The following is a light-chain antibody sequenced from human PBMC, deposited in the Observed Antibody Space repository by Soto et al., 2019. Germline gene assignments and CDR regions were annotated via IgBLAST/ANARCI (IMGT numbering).Light chain of an antibody. Sequence: DIQMTQSPSSLSASVGDRVTITCRASQSISSYLNWYQQKPGKAPKLLIYDASSLQSGVPSRFSGSGSGTDFTSTISSLQPEDFATYYCQQSYSTPPITFGQGTRLEIK. V-gene: IGKV1-39*01. CDR2: DAS. CDR3: QQSYSTPPIT. CDR1: QSISSY. J-gene: IGKJ5*01.